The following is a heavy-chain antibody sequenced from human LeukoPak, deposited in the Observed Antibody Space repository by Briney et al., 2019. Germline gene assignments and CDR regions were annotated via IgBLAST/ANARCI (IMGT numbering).Heavy chain of an antibody. Sequence: SLRLSCTASGFTFDDYAMSWSRQAPGKGLEWISFIRSNAYDGTTEYAASVKGRFTISRDDSKNIVHLHMNSLRVEDTAVYYCTKDGEDGTYYDYWGQGTLVTVSS. CDR3: TKDGEDGTYYDY. CDR2: IRSNAYDGTT. V-gene: IGHV3-49*03. CDR1: GFTFDDYA. J-gene: IGHJ4*02. D-gene: IGHD1-26*01.